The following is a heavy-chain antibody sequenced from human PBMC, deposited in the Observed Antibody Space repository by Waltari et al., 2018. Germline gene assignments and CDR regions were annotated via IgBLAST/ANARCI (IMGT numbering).Heavy chain of an antibody. J-gene: IGHJ5*02. CDR3: ARATRIMITFGGVIAFDP. CDR2: VYHTGST. V-gene: IGHV4-39*01. CDR1: GGSISNDSYY. D-gene: IGHD3-16*02. Sequence: QLQLQESGPGLVKPSETLSLTCTVSGGSISNDSYYWGWIRQPPGKGLEWFGSVYHTGSTSTNPALKRRVPVSPATPKNQFSLKLSSVTAADTALYYCARATRIMITFGGVIAFDPWGQGTLVTVSS.